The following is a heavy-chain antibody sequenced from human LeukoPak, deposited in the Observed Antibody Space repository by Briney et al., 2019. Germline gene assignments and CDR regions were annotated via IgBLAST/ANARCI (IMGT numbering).Heavy chain of an antibody. CDR3: ARDHIAAAGYRHFDY. V-gene: IGHV4-31*03. CDR2: IYYSGST. J-gene: IGHJ4*02. Sequence: SQTLSFTCTVSGGSISSGAYYWSWVRQHPGKGPEWIGYIYYSGSTYYNPSLKSRVTISVDTSKNQFSLRLSSVTAADTAVYYCARDHIAAAGYRHFDYWGQGTLVTVSS. D-gene: IGHD6-13*01. CDR1: GGSISSGAYY.